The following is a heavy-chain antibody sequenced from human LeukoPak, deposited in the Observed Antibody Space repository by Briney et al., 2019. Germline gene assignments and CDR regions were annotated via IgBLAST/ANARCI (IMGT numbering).Heavy chain of an antibody. J-gene: IGHJ4*02. CDR3: ARGGALWFGRSLSIDY. Sequence: PSETLSLTCAVYGGSFSGYYWSWIRQPPGKGLEWIGEINHSGSTNYNPSPKSRVTISVGTSKNQFSLKLSSVTAADTAVYYCARGGALWFGRSLSIDYWGQGTLVTVSS. CDR2: INHSGST. V-gene: IGHV4-34*01. D-gene: IGHD3-10*01. CDR1: GGSFSGYY.